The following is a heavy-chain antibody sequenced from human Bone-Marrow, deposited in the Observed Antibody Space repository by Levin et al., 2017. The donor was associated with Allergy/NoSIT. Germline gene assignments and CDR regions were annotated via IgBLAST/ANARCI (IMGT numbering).Heavy chain of an antibody. D-gene: IGHD6-13*01. CDR1: GITFTTYR. V-gene: IGHV3-21*01. CDR3: ATEPDYSSSWGDS. J-gene: IGHJ4*02. CDR2: ITSTSNYI. Sequence: SCVASGITFTTYRMNWVRQAPGKGLEWVSSITSTSNYIYYAKSVKGRFSISRDNAKNSVFLQMNSLTAEDTGLYYCATEPDYSSSWGDSWGQGILVTVSS.